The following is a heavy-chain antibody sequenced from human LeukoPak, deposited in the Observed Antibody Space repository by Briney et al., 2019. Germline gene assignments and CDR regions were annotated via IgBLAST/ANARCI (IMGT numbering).Heavy chain of an antibody. J-gene: IGHJ4*02. CDR3: ARDDIVVVPAAISFDY. D-gene: IGHD2-2*01. CDR2: ISGSGGST. V-gene: IGHV3-23*01. Sequence: GVSLRLSCAASGFTFSSYAMSWVRQAPGKGLEWVSAISGSGGSTYYADSVKGRFTISRDNSKNTLYLQMNSLRAEDTAVYYCARDDIVVVPAAISFDYWGQGTLVTVSS. CDR1: GFTFSSYA.